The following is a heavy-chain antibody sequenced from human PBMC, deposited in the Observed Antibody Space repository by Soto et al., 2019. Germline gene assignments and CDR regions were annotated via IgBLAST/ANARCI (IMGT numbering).Heavy chain of an antibody. V-gene: IGHV3-7*01. D-gene: IGHD6-13*01. Sequence: GGSLRLSCAASGFTFSSYWMSWVRQAPGKGLEWVANIKQDGSEKYYGDSVKGRFTISRDNAKNSLYLQMNSLRAEDTAVYYCARDGRVAAADTFDYWGQGTLVTVSS. CDR3: ARDGRVAAADTFDY. J-gene: IGHJ4*02. CDR2: IKQDGSEK. CDR1: GFTFSSYW.